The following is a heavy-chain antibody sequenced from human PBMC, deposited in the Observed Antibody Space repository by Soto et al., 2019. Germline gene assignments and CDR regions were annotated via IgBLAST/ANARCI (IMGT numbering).Heavy chain of an antibody. V-gene: IGHV3-7*03. J-gene: IGHJ6*02. D-gene: IGHD6-19*01. Sequence: DVRLVESGGGLVQPGGSLRLSCAASSFTFSSYWQSWVRQAPGKGLEWVATIKQDGSENYYVDSVKGRFTISRDNAKNPLYLQMSSLRADDTAVYYCARDGPFISVAAPAFQYAMDVWGQGTTVTVS. CDR3: ARDGPFISVAAPAFQYAMDV. CDR1: SFTFSSYW. CDR2: IKQDGSEN.